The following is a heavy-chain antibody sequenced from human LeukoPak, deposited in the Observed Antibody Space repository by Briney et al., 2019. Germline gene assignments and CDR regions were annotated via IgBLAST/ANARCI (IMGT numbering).Heavy chain of an antibody. CDR1: GYTFHNYG. J-gene: IGHJ3*02. CDR3: ARASASPTNSNSYYFETTKKNAFDI. CDR2: ISAYNGDK. V-gene: IGHV1-18*01. Sequence: ASVKVSCKPSGYTFHNYGITWVRQAPGQGLEGMGWISAYNGDKNYAHKLQGRVNMTTDTSTRTAYMELRSLSSNDTAVYYCARASASPTNSNSYYFETTKKNAFDIWGQGTMVTVSS. D-gene: IGHD3-22*01.